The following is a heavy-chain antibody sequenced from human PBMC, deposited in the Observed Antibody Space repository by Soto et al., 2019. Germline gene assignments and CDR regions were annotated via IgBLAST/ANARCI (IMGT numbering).Heavy chain of an antibody. J-gene: IGHJ4*02. CDR2: INHSGST. D-gene: IGHD6-13*01. Sequence: QVQLQQWGAGLLKPSETLSLTCAVYGGSFSGYYWSWIRQPPGKGLEWIGEINHSGSTNYNPSLRRRVTISVDTSKTQFSLKLSSVTAADTAVYYCARGRPGYSSSWYDYWGQGTLVTVSS. V-gene: IGHV4-34*01. CDR1: GGSFSGYY. CDR3: ARGRPGYSSSWYDY.